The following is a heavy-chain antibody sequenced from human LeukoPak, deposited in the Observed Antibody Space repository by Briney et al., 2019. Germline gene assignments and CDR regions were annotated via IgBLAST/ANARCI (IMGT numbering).Heavy chain of an antibody. V-gene: IGHV4-30-4*01. Sequence: SETLSLTCTVSGGSISSGDYYWSWIRQPPGKGLEWIGYIYYSGSTYYNPSLKSRVTISVDTSKSQFSLKLSSVTAADTAVYYCAREGRSYYYDSSGYYDVGMDVWGQGTTVTVSS. D-gene: IGHD3-22*01. CDR2: IYYSGST. CDR1: GGSISSGDYY. CDR3: AREGRSYYYDSSGYYDVGMDV. J-gene: IGHJ6*02.